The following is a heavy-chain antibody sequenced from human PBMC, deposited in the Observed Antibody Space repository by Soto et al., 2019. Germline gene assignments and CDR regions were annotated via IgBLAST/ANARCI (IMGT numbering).Heavy chain of an antibody. Sequence: QVQLVESGGGVVQPGRSMRLSCAASGFTLSSYGMNWVRQAPGKRLEWVEVIWYDGSNKYYADYVKGRFTISRDNSKNSRCLQMNSERAEDTAVYYCGRGGLGYCYGYYPESFYYWGQGKLVTGSS. CDR3: GRGGLGYCYGYYPESFYY. V-gene: IGHV3-33*01. D-gene: IGHD5-18*01. CDR1: GFTLSSYG. CDR2: IWYDGSNK. J-gene: IGHJ4*02.